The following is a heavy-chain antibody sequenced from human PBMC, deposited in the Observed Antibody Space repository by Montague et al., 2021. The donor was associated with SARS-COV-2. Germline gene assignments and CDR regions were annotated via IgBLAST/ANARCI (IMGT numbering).Heavy chain of an antibody. D-gene: IGHD1-7*01. CDR3: ARSRGNLQGPFYYYYGMDV. V-gene: IGHV4-4*02. CDR2: IYHSGST. J-gene: IGHJ6*02. Sequence: SETRSLTCAVSGGSISSSNWWSWVRQPPGKGLEWIGEIYHSGSTNYNPSLKSRVTISVDKSKNQFSLKLSAVTAADTAVDYCARSRGNLQGPFYYYYGMDVWGQGTTVTVSS. CDR1: GGSISSSNW.